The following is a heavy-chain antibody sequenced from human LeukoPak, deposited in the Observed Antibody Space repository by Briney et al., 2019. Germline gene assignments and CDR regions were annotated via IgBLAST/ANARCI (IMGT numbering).Heavy chain of an antibody. V-gene: IGHV4-38-2*02. CDR2: IYHSGST. D-gene: IGHD3-3*01. CDR1: GYSISSGYY. Sequence: SETLSLTCTVSGYSISSGYYWGWIRQPPGKGLEWIGSIYHSGSTYYNPSLKSRVTISVDTSKNQFSLKLSSVTAVDTAVYYCARAYYDFWSGYYTIDYFDYWGQGTLVTVSS. J-gene: IGHJ4*02. CDR3: ARAYYDFWSGYYTIDYFDY.